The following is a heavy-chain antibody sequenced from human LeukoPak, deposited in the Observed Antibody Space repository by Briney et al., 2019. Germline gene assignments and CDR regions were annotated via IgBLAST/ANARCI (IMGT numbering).Heavy chain of an antibody. Sequence: PGGSLRLSCAASGFTFSSYGMHWVRQAPGKGLEWVAFIRYDGGNKNYADSVKGRFTISRDNSKNTLYVQMNSLRAEDTAVYYCAKVIRPDTSGYRPAEYYNYMDVWGKGTTVTISS. D-gene: IGHD3-22*01. J-gene: IGHJ6*03. CDR3: AKVIRPDTSGYRPAEYYNYMDV. CDR2: IRYDGGNK. V-gene: IGHV3-30*02. CDR1: GFTFSSYG.